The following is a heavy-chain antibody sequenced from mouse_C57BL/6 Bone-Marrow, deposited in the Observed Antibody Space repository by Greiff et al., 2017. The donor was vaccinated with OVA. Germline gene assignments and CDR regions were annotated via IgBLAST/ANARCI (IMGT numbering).Heavy chain of an antibody. V-gene: IGHV5-17*01. CDR2: ISSGSSTI. D-gene: IGHD1-2*01. J-gene: IGHJ3*01. CDR3: ARPRLHDYAFAY. CDR1: GFTFSDYG. Sequence: DVKLVESGGGLVKPGGSLKLSCAASGFTFSDYGMHWVRQAPEKGLEWVAYISSGSSTIYYADTVKGRFTISRDNAKNTLFLQMTSLRSEDTAMYYCARPRLHDYAFAYWGQGTLVTVSA.